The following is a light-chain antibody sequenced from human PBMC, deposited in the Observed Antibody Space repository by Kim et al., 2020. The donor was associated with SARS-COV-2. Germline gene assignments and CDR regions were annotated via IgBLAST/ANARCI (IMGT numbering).Light chain of an antibody. V-gene: IGLV3-27*01. Sequence: SVYPETTARIPCSGDVLAKKYARWFQQKPGQAPVLVIYKDSERPSGIPERFSGSSSGTTVTLTISGAQVEDEADYYCYSAADNNLVFGGGTQLTVL. CDR2: KDS. CDR1: VLAKKY. CDR3: YSAADNNLV. J-gene: IGLJ2*01.